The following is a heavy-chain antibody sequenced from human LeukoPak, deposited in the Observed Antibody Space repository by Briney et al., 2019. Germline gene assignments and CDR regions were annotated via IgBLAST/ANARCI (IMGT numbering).Heavy chain of an antibody. CDR2: IYYSVST. CDR3: ARGPPVSSAWFDP. Sequence: PSETLSLTCTVSGGSISSYYWSWIRQPPGKGLEWIGYIYYSVSTNYNPSLKSRVTISVDTSKNQFSLKLSSVTAADTAVYYCARGPPVSSAWFDPWGQGTLVTVSS. D-gene: IGHD2-8*01. V-gene: IGHV4-59*01. CDR1: GGSISSYY. J-gene: IGHJ5*02.